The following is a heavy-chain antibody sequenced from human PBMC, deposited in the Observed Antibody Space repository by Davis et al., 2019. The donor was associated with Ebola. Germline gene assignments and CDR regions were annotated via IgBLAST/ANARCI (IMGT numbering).Heavy chain of an antibody. CDR2: FYYTGTT. Sequence: PSETLSLTCSVSGDPISHYFWSWIRQPPGKEPQWIGYFYYTGTTRYNSSLKSRVIISGETSKNQFSLKLNSVTAADTAVYYCARGRSNWNTLDFWGQGIRVTVSS. J-gene: IGHJ4*02. D-gene: IGHD1/OR15-1a*01. CDR1: GDPISHYF. V-gene: IGHV4-59*01. CDR3: ARGRSNWNTLDF.